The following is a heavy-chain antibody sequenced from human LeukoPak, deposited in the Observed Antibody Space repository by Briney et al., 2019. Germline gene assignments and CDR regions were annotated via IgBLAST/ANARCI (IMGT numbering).Heavy chain of an antibody. CDR1: GYSFTSYW. CDR2: IYPGDSDT. CDR3: ARHLDFWSGYYQSPRYMDV. V-gene: IGHV5-51*01. J-gene: IGHJ6*03. Sequence: GASLKISCKGSGYSFTSYWIGCVRQMPGEGLEWMGIIYPGDSDTRYSPYFQGQVTISADKSLSTAYLQWSSLKASDTAMYYCARHLDFWSGYYQSPRYMDVWGKGTTVTVSS. D-gene: IGHD3-3*01.